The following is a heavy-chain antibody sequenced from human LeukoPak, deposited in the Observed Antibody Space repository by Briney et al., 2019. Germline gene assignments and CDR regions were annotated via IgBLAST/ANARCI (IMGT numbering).Heavy chain of an antibody. CDR3: ARRNTYYYGSGSYYHIDY. CDR1: GFTFSSYW. Sequence: GGSLRLSCAASGFTFSSYWVSWVRQAPGKGLEWVANIKQDGSEKYYVDSVKGRFTISRDNAKNSLYLQMNSLRAEDTAVYYCARRNTYYYGSGSYYHIDYWGQGTLVTVSS. D-gene: IGHD3-10*01. CDR2: IKQDGSEK. J-gene: IGHJ4*02. V-gene: IGHV3-7*03.